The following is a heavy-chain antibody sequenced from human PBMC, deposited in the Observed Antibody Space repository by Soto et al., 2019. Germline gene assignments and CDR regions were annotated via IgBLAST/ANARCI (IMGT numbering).Heavy chain of an antibody. Sequence: EIQLVESGVGLGQPGGSLRLSCAASGFTFTSYWMTWVRQAPWKGLEWVANINQDGSKKNYVDSVKGRFTISRDNAKNSLDLHMNSLRVEDTAVYHCARERWGPEYWGQGTLVTVSS. D-gene: IGHD7-27*01. J-gene: IGHJ4*02. CDR1: GFTFTSYW. V-gene: IGHV3-7*01. CDR2: INQDGSKK. CDR3: ARERWGPEY.